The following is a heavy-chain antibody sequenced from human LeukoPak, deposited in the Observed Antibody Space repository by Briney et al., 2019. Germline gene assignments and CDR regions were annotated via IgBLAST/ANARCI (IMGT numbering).Heavy chain of an antibody. CDR3: ARDRLYAPIYVSGTPHWYMDV. Sequence: GGSLRLSCAASGFTVSSNYMSWVRQAPGKGLEWVSVIYSGGSTYYADSVKGRFTISRDNSKNTLYLQMNSLRAEDTAVYYCARDRLYAPIYVSGTPHWYMDVWGKGTTVTVSS. V-gene: IGHV3-53*01. CDR2: IYSGGST. CDR1: GFTVSSNY. D-gene: IGHD3-10*01. J-gene: IGHJ6*03.